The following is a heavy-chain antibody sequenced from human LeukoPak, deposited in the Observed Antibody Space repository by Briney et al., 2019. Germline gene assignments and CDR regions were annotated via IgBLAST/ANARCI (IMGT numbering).Heavy chain of an antibody. J-gene: IGHJ6*03. CDR2: INPNSGGT. CDR1: GYTFTTYG. CDR3: ARSGAAADNYYYYYMDV. Sequence: ASVKVSCKASGYTFTTYGISWVRQAPGQGLEGMGWINPNSGGTNYAQKFQGRVTMTRDTSISTAYMELSRLRSDDTAVYYCARSGAAADNYYYYYMDVWGKGTTVTISS. D-gene: IGHD6-13*01. V-gene: IGHV1-2*02.